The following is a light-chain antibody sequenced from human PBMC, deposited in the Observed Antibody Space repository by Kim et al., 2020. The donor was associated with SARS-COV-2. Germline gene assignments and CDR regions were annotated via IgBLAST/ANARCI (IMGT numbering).Light chain of an antibody. J-gene: IGKJ4*01. CDR1: QNITRW. V-gene: IGKV1-5*01. Sequence: ASVGDRVTITCRASQNITRWLAWYQQKPGKAPKLLISDASTLQGGVPSRFSGSGSGTEFTLTITSLQPDDFATYYCQQYNLYPLTFGGGTKVDIK. CDR2: DAS. CDR3: QQYNLYPLT.